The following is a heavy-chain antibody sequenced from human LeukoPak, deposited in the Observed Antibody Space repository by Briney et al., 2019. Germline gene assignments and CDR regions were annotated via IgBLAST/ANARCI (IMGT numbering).Heavy chain of an antibody. V-gene: IGHV3-9*01. CDR3: AKGKKITVAGLFDC. Sequence: PGGSLRLSCAASGFTFDDYAMHWVRQVPGKGLEWVSGISWNSGSIGYADSVKGRSTISGDNAKNSLYLHMNSLSAEDTALYYCAKGKKITVAGLFDCWGQGTLVTVSS. CDR1: GFTFDDYA. D-gene: IGHD6-19*01. CDR2: ISWNSGSI. J-gene: IGHJ4*02.